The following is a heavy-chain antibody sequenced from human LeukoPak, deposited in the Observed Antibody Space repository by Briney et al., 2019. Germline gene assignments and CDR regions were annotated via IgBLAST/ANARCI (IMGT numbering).Heavy chain of an antibody. V-gene: IGHV4-39*07. CDR1: GGPITTSSYY. J-gene: IGHJ4*02. CDR3: ARGSTGYYDY. D-gene: IGHD3-9*01. CDR2: IYYTGGT. Sequence: PSETLSLTCSVSGGPITTSSYYWAWIRQPPEKGLEWIGSIYYTGGTNYSPSLKSRVTISVDTSKNQFSLKLSSVTAADTAVYYCARGSTGYYDYWGQGTLVTVSS.